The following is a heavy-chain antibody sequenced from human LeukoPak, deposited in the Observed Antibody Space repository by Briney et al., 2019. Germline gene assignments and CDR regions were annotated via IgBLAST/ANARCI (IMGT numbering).Heavy chain of an antibody. J-gene: IGHJ4*02. V-gene: IGHV3-48*03. Sequence: GGSLRLSCAASGFTFSSYEMNWIRQAPGKGLEWISYIGNSGSTKYYADSVKGRFTISRDNAKNSLYLQMNSLRAEDTAVYYCAAVIDYWGQGTLVTVSS. CDR1: GFTFSSYE. CDR2: IGNSGSTK. CDR3: AAVIDY.